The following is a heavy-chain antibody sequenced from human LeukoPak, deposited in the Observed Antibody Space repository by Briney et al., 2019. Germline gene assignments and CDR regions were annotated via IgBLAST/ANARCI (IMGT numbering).Heavy chain of an antibody. V-gene: IGHV1-2*02. CDR3: ARVQIIVATTSDAFDI. J-gene: IGHJ3*02. Sequence: ASVTVSCKASGYTFTVYYMHWVRQAPGQGLEWMGWINPNSGGTNYAQKFQGRVTMTRDTSISTAYMELSRLRSDDTAVYYCARVQIIVATTSDAFDIWGQGTMVTVSS. D-gene: IGHD5-12*01. CDR2: INPNSGGT. CDR1: GYTFTVYY.